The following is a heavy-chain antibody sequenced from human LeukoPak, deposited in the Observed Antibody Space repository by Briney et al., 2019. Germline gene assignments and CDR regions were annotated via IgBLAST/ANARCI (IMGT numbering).Heavy chain of an antibody. D-gene: IGHD6-13*01. V-gene: IGHV3-53*01. CDR3: ARDVWQQLID. Sequence: PGGSLRLSCAASRFTFSSYAMSWVRQAPGKGLEWVSVIYSGGSTYYADSVKGRFTISRDNSKNTLYLQMNSLRAEDTAVYYCARDVWQQLIDWGQGTLVTVSS. CDR2: IYSGGST. J-gene: IGHJ4*02. CDR1: RFTFSSYA.